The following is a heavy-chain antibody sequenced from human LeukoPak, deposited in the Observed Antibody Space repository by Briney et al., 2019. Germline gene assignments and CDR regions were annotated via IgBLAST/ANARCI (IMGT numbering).Heavy chain of an antibody. CDR2: IKGDGSDK. V-gene: IGHV3-7*01. D-gene: IGHD1-1*01. CDR3: ARYDGGVAIDY. CDR1: GFIFSYYW. J-gene: IGHJ4*02. Sequence: GGSLRLSCAASGFIFSYYWMSWVRQAPGKGLEWVANIKGDGSDKYYVDSVKGRFTISRHNAENSLYLQMNSLRAEDTAVYYCARYDGGVAIDYWGQGTLVTVSS.